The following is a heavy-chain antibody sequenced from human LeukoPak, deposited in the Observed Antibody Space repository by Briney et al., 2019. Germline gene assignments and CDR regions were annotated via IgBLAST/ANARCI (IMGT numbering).Heavy chain of an antibody. CDR3: ARGPTIGFFDY. CDR2: IYYSGST. CDR1: GGSISSGGYY. Sequence: SETLSLTCTVSGGSISSGGYYWSWIRQPPGKGLEWIGYIYYSGSTNYNPSLKSRVTISVDTSKNQFSLKLSSVTAADTAVYYCARGPTIGFFDYWGQGTLVTVSS. J-gene: IGHJ4*02. D-gene: IGHD5-24*01. V-gene: IGHV4-61*08.